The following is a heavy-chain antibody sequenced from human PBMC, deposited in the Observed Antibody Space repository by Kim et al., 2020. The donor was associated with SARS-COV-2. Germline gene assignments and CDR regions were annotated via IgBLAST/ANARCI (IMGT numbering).Heavy chain of an antibody. CDR1: GFTFSDYY. Sequence: GGSLRLSCAASGFTFSDYYMSWIRQAPGKGLEWVSYISSSSSYTNYADSVKGRFTISRDNAKNSLYLQMNSLRAEDTAVYYCARDKIIAARAGYNWFDPWGQGTLVTVSS. D-gene: IGHD6-6*01. J-gene: IGHJ5*02. CDR3: ARDKIIAARAGYNWFDP. V-gene: IGHV3-11*05. CDR2: ISSSSSYT.